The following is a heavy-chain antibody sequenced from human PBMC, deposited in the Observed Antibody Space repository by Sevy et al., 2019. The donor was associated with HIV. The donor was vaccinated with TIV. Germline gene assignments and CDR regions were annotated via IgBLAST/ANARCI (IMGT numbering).Heavy chain of an antibody. CDR2: ISSSGSTI. D-gene: IGHD6-19*01. V-gene: IGHV3-48*03. Sequence: GGSLRLSCAASGFTFSSYEMNWVRQAPGKGLEWVSYISSSGSTIYYADSVKGRFTISRANAKNSLYLQMNSLRAEDTAVYYCARAAYSSGWYHWFDPWGQGTLVTVSS. J-gene: IGHJ5*02. CDR3: ARAAYSSGWYHWFDP. CDR1: GFTFSSYE.